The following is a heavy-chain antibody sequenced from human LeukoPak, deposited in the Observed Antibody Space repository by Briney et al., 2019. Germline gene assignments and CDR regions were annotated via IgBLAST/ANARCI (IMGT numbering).Heavy chain of an antibody. CDR2: IYYTGST. V-gene: IGHV4-59*01. CDR1: GGSISNYY. D-gene: IGHD6-13*01. CDR3: AGEAGTAAAIVWFDP. J-gene: IGHJ5*02. Sequence: SETLSLTCTVSGGSISNYYWSWIRQSPGKGLEWIGYIYYTGSTNYSPSLKSRVTISVDTSKKQFSLKLSSVTAADTAVYYCAGEAGTAAAIVWFDPWGQGTLVTVSS.